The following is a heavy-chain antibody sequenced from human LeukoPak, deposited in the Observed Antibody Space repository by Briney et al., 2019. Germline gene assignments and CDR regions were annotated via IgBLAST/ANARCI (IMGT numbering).Heavy chain of an antibody. Sequence: PGGSLRLSCAASGFTFSDHYMDWVRQAPGKGLEWVANIKQDGSEKYYVDSVKGRFTISRDNAKNSLYLQMNSLRAEDTAVHYCARSSYYDFWSGYLTPHYYYYYGMDVWGQGTTVTVSS. D-gene: IGHD3-3*01. CDR2: IKQDGSEK. CDR3: ARSSYYDFWSGYLTPHYYYYYGMDV. V-gene: IGHV3-7*01. J-gene: IGHJ6*02. CDR1: GFTFSDHY.